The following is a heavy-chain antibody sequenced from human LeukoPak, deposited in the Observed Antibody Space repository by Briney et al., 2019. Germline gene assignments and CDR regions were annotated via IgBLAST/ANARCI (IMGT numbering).Heavy chain of an antibody. Sequence: SETLSLTCTVFGSSINSVYSWGWIRQPPGKGLEWVVSIYHNGNTYYNSSLKSRVTISLHTSENKFSLKLSSVTAAAPAVYYCASYKTYYQSGGNLCDYGGQGTLLTVFS. CDR3: ASYKTYYQSGGNLCDY. V-gene: IGHV4-38-2*02. CDR2: IYHNGNT. D-gene: IGHD3-22*01. CDR1: GSSINSVYS. J-gene: IGHJ4*02.